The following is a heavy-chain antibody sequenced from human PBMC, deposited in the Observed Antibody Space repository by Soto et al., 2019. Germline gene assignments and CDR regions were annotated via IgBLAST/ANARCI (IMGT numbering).Heavy chain of an antibody. V-gene: IGHV3-23*01. CDR3: AKGSAMIVRGGYFDY. J-gene: IGHJ4*02. CDR2: ISGSGGST. Sequence: LRLSCAAAGFTFSSYAMSWVRQAPGKGLEWVSAISGSGGSTYYADSVKGRFTISRDNSKNTLYLQMNSLRAEDTAVYYCAKGSAMIVRGGYFDYWGQGTLVTVSS. CDR1: GFTFSSYA. D-gene: IGHD3-22*01.